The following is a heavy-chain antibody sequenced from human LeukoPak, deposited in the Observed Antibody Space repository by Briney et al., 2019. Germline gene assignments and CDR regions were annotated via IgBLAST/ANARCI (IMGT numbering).Heavy chain of an antibody. Sequence: SETLSLTCTVSGGSISSSSYYWGWLRQPPGKGLEWIGSIYSSGSTYYSPSLKSRVTISVDTSKNQFSLRLISVTAADTALYYCARHDCSGGSCLGFDLWGRGTLVPVSS. J-gene: IGHJ2*01. CDR3: ARHDCSGGSCLGFDL. CDR1: GGSISSSSYY. CDR2: IYSSGST. D-gene: IGHD2-15*01. V-gene: IGHV4-39*01.